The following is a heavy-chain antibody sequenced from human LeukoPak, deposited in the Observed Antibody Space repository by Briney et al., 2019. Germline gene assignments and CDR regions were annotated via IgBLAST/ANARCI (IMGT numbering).Heavy chain of an antibody. Sequence: GESLKISCKGSGYSFTSYWIGWVRQMPGKGLEWMGIIYPGDSDTRYSPSFQGQVTISADKSIGTAYLQWSSLKASDTAMYYCARHAGPSWFGELGGDAFDIWGQGTMVTVSS. J-gene: IGHJ3*02. CDR1: GYSFTSYW. CDR2: IYPGDSDT. CDR3: ARHAGPSWFGELGGDAFDI. V-gene: IGHV5-51*01. D-gene: IGHD3-10*01.